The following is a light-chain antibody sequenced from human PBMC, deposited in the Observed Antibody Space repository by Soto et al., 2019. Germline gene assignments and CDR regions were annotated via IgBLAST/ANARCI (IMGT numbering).Light chain of an antibody. CDR1: SSNIGSNT. J-gene: IGLJ2*01. V-gene: IGLV1-44*01. CDR3: SAWGDSLNGQV. CDR2: SNN. Sequence: HSVLTQPPSASGTPGQRVTISCSGSSSNIGSNTVNWYQQLPGTAPKLLIYSNNQRPSGVPDRLSGSKSGTSASLDISGLQSEDEADYYCSAWGDSLNGQVVGGGTKLTVL.